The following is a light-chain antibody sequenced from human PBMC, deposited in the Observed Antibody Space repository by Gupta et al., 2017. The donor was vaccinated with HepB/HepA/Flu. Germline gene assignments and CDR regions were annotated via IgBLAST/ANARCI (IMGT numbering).Light chain of an antibody. CDR3: QQRSNWPLLT. CDR1: QSVSSY. J-gene: IGKJ4*01. CDR2: DAS. V-gene: IGKV3-11*01. Sequence: EIVLTQSPATLSLSPGERATLSCRASQSVSSYLAWYQQKPDQAPRLLIYDASNRATGIPARFSGSGSGTDFTLTISSLEPEDFAVYYCQQRSNWPLLTFGGGTKVEIK.